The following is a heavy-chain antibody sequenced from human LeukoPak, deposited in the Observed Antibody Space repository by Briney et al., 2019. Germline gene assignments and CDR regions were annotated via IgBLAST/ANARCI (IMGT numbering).Heavy chain of an antibody. V-gene: IGHV4-59*01. CDR1: GGSISSYY. D-gene: IGHD3-3*01. CDR3: ARDLWSGHDAFDI. J-gene: IGHJ3*02. Sequence: SETLSLTCTVSGGSISSYYWSWIRQPPGKGLEWIGYIYYSGSTKYNPSLKSRVTISVDTSKNQFSPKLSSVTAADTAVYYCARDLWSGHDAFDIWGQGTMVTVSS. CDR2: IYYSGST.